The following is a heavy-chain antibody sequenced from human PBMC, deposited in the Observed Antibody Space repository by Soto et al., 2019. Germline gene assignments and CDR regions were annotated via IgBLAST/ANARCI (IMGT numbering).Heavy chain of an antibody. Sequence: SETLSLTCTVSSGSVSSGSYYWSWIRQPPVMGLEWIGYISYSGSTSYNPSLKSRATISVDRSENQFSLKVRSVTAADTAVYYCARETYGDYVGYFDPWGQGIQVTVSS. CDR2: ISYSGST. CDR1: SGSVSSGSYY. D-gene: IGHD4-17*01. V-gene: IGHV4-61*01. J-gene: IGHJ5*02. CDR3: ARETYGDYVGYFDP.